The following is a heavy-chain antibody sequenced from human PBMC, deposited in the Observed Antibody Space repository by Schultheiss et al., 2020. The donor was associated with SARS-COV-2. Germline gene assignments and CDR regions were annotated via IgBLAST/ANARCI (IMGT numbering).Heavy chain of an antibody. J-gene: IGHJ5*02. CDR3: ARSRRPQTYNWFDP. CDR1: GGTFLLSA. V-gene: IGHV1-69*13. CDR2: IIPIFGTA. Sequence: SVKVSCKASGGTFLLSALLCVRQAPGQGLEWMGGIIPIFGTANYAQKFQGRVTITADESTSTAYMELSSLRSEDTAVYYCARSRRPQTYNWFDPWGQGTLVTVSS.